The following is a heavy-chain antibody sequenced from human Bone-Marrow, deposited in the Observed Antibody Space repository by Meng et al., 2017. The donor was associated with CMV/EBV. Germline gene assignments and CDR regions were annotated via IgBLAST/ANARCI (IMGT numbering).Heavy chain of an antibody. Sequence: ASVKVSCKASGYTFTGYYMHWVRQAPGQGLEWMGIINPSGGSTSYAQKFQGRVTMTRDTSTSTVYMELSSLRSEDTAVYYCARSWSVARTPRNWFDPWGQGTLVTFSS. D-gene: IGHD6-19*01. CDR1: GYTFTGYY. V-gene: IGHV1-46*01. CDR3: ARSWSVARTPRNWFDP. J-gene: IGHJ5*02. CDR2: INPSGGST.